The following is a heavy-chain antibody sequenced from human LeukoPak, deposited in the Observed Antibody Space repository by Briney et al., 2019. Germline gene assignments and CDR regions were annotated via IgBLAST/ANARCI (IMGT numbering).Heavy chain of an antibody. J-gene: IGHJ4*02. V-gene: IGHV3-33*01. CDR3: ARGIVRYSSGWYFDY. CDR2: IWYDGSNK. CDR1: GFTYSSYG. Sequence: PGRSLRLSCAASGFTYSSYGMHWVRQAPGKGLEWVAVIWYDGSNKYYADSVKGRFTISRDNSRSTLYLQMNSLRAEDTAVYYCARGIVRYSSGWYFDYWGQGTLVTVSS. D-gene: IGHD6-19*01.